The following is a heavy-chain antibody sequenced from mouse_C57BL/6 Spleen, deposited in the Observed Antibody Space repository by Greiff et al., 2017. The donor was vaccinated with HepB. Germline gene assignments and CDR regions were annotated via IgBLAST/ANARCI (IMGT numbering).Heavy chain of an antibody. J-gene: IGHJ4*01. Sequence: QVQLKQSGAELARPGASVKLSCKASGYTFTSYGISWVKQRTGQGLEWIGEIYPRSGNTYYNEKFKGKATLTADKSSSTAYMELRSLTSEDSAVYFCARPQGDAMDYWGQGTSVTVSS. D-gene: IGHD3-1*01. V-gene: IGHV1-81*01. CDR2: IYPRSGNT. CDR3: ARPQGDAMDY. CDR1: GYTFTSYG.